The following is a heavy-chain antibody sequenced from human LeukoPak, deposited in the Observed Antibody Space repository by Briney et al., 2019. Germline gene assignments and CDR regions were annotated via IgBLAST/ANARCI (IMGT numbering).Heavy chain of an antibody. D-gene: IGHD4-17*01. CDR2: INHSGST. V-gene: IGHV4-34*01. J-gene: IGHJ6*03. CDR3: ARGFTVTTWAYYYYYMDV. CDR1: GGSFSGYY. Sequence: PSETLSLTCAGYGGSFSGYYWSWLRQPPGKGLEWIGEINHSGSTNYNPSLKSRVTISVDTSKNQFSLKLSSVTAADTAVYYCARGFTVTTWAYYYYYMDVWGKGSTVTVSS.